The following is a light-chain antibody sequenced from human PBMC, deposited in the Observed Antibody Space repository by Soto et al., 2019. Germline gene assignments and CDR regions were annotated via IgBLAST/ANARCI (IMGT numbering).Light chain of an antibody. Sequence: QSALTQPASVSGSPGQSITISCTGTSSDVGGYNYVSWYQQHPGKAPKLMIYDVSNRPSGVSNRFSGSKSGNTASLTISGLQAEYEADYYCSSYTSSSTPVLGGGTKLTVL. V-gene: IGLV2-14*01. J-gene: IGLJ2*01. CDR3: SSYTSSSTPV. CDR1: SSDVGGYNY. CDR2: DVS.